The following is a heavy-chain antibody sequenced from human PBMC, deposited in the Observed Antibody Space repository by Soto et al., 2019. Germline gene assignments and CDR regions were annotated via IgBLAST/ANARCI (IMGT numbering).Heavy chain of an antibody. Sequence: GGSLRLSCAASGFNFSSHWMHWVRQAPGKGLAWVSRINSDGSTTSHADSVKGRFTTSRDNAKNTLQLQMNSLRAEDTAVYYCARDDYGMDVWGQGTTVTVSS. V-gene: IGHV3-74*01. CDR3: ARDDYGMDV. CDR2: INSDGSTT. J-gene: IGHJ6*02. CDR1: GFNFSSHW.